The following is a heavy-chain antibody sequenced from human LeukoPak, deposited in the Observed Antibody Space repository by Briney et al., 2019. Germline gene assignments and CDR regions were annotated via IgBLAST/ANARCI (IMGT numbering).Heavy chain of an antibody. CDR3: ARGRAYYFDY. J-gene: IGHJ4*02. CDR2: MNPNSGNT. CDR1: GGTFSSYA. Sequence: ASVKVSCTASGGTFSSYAISWVRQAPGQGLEWMGWMNPNSGNTGYAQKFQGRVTMTRNTSISTAYMELSSLRSEDTAVYYCARGRAYYFDYWGQGTLVTVSS. V-gene: IGHV1-8*02.